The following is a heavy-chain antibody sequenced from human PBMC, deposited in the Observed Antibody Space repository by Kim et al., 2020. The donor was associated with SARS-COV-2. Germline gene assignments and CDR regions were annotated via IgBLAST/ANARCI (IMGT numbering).Heavy chain of an antibody. CDR2: IK. CDR3: ARDGISGLDN. J-gene: IGHJ4*02. D-gene: IGHD1-26*01. V-gene: IGHV3-30*07. Sequence: IKNQADSVNGRFTVSRDNSMNTLFLQMNSLRAEDTAVYFCARDGISGLDNWGQGSLVTVSS.